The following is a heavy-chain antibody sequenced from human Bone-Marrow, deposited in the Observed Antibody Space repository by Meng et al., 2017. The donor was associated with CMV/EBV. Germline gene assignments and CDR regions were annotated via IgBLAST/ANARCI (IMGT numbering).Heavy chain of an antibody. CDR1: GYSVSSAYY. V-gene: IGHV4-38-2*02. J-gene: IGHJ6*02. Sequence: SETLSLTCTVSGYSVSSAYYWGWIRQPPGKGLEWIGSIYHSGSTYYNSSLKSRVTISIDTFKNQFSLKLSSVTAADTAVYYCARKGFPDETSYYYYGMDVWGQGTTVTVSS. CDR3: ARKGFPDETSYYYYGMDV. D-gene: IGHD1-14*01. CDR2: IYHSGST.